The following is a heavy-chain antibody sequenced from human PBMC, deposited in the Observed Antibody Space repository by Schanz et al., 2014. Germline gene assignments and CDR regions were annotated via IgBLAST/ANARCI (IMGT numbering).Heavy chain of an antibody. CDR2: IYSGGST. Sequence: EVQLLESGGGLIQPGGSLRLSCAASGFTVSDNYMTWVRQAPGKGLEWVSVIYSGGSTYYADSVKGRFTISRDNSKNTLYLQMNSLRAEDTALYYCASERGYSYGYGAFDIWGQGTTVVVSS. CDR3: ASERGYSYGYGAFDI. CDR1: GFTVSDNY. V-gene: IGHV3-53*01. D-gene: IGHD5-18*01. J-gene: IGHJ3*02.